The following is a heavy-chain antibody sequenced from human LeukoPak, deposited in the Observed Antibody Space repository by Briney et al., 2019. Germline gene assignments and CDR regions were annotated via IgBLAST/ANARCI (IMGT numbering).Heavy chain of an antibody. CDR3: ARDEEYYDFWSGSYYYYYMDV. J-gene: IGHJ6*03. CDR2: IYTSGST. D-gene: IGHD3-3*01. V-gene: IGHV4-61*02. Sequence: SETLSLTCTVSGGSISSGSYYWSWIRQPAGKGLEWIGRIYTSGSTNYNPSLKSRVTISVDTSKNQFSLKLSSVTAADTAVYYCARDEEYYDFWSGSYYYYYMDVWGKGTTVTVSS. CDR1: GGSISSGSYY.